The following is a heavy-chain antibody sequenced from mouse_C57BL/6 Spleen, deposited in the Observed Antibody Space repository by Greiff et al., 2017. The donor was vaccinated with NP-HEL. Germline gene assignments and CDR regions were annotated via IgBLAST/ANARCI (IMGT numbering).Heavy chain of an antibody. CDR1: GYSITSGYY. CDR2: ISYDGSN. J-gene: IGHJ3*01. Sequence: VQLQQSGPGLVKPSQSLSLTCSVTGYSITSGYYWNWIRQFPGNKLEWMGYISYDGSNNYNPSLKNRISITRDTSKNQFFLKLNSVTTEDTATYYCARGGGYYMFAYWGQGTLVTVSA. D-gene: IGHD2-3*01. V-gene: IGHV3-6*01. CDR3: ARGGGYYMFAY.